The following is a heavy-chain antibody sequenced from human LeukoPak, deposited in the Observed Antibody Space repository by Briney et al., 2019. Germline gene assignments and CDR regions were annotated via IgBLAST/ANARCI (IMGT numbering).Heavy chain of an antibody. Sequence: GGSLRLSCVASGFILSGYWMYWVRQAPGKGLMYISRNNGDGSTTNYADVVKGRFTMSRDNVKNTLYLQMNSLRVEDTAVYYCARDPRNVGLAPWGQGALVTVSS. D-gene: IGHD2-15*01. CDR3: ARDPRNVGLAP. CDR2: NNGDGSTT. CDR1: GFILSGYW. V-gene: IGHV3-74*01. J-gene: IGHJ5*02.